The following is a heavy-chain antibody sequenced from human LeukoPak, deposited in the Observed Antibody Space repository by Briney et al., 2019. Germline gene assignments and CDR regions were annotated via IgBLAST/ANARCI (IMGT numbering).Heavy chain of an antibody. CDR2: IYTSGSI. CDR3: ARALFKSRYFCSHWLDP. D-gene: IGHD3-9*01. V-gene: IGHV4-61*10. Sequence: SETLPLTCSVSGVHLSCGRYYWSWIPPPAGKGLEWIGHIYTSGSIKYNPSLKSQVTISVDTSKNQFSLKLISVTAADTAVYYCARALFKSRYFCSHWLDPWGQGTLVTVSS. CDR1: GVHLSCGRYY. J-gene: IGHJ5*02.